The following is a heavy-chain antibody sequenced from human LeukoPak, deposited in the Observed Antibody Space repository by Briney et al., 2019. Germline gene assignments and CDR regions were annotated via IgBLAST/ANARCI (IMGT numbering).Heavy chain of an antibody. CDR1: GGSISSYY. V-gene: IGHV4-59*12. J-gene: IGHJ4*02. D-gene: IGHD3-3*01. CDR3: ARGPYNNYDFWSGYFDY. CDR2: IYYSGST. Sequence: SETLSLTCTVSGGSISSYYWSWIRQPPGKGLEWIGYIYYSGSTNYNPSLKSRVTMSVDTSKNQFSLKLSSVTAADTAVYYCARGPYNNYDFWSGYFDYWGQGTLVTVSS.